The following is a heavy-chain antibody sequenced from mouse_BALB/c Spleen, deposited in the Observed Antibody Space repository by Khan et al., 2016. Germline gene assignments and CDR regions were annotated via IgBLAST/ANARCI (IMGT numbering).Heavy chain of an antibody. CDR2: IWNGGGT. D-gene: IGHD1-1*02. CDR3: ARNMAWYFDV. V-gene: IGHV2-2*02. CDR1: GFSLTYSG. Sequence: QVQLKESGPGLVQPSQSLSITCTVSGFSLTYSGVHWVRQSPGKGLEWLGMIWNGGGTDYNAAFISRLSIRKDNSKSQVFLKLNSLQANDTATYFCARNMAWYFDVWGAGTTVTVSA. J-gene: IGHJ1*01.